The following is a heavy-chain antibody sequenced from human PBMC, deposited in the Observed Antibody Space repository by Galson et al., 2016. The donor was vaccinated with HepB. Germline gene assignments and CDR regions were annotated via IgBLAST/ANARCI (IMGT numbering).Heavy chain of an antibody. J-gene: IGHJ4*02. V-gene: IGHV3-23*01. D-gene: IGHD4-17*01. Sequence: LRLSCAASGFTFNNYAMSWVRQAPGKGLEWVSSISGSGGSTYYADSVKGRFTISRDNSNNTLYVQMSSLRGEDTAIYYCAKKWSYGDYSYFDYWGQGTLVTVSS. CDR2: ISGSGGST. CDR3: AKKWSYGDYSYFDY. CDR1: GFTFNNYA.